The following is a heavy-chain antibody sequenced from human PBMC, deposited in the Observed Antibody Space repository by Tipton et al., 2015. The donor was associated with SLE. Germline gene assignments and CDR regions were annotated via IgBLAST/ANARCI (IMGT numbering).Heavy chain of an antibody. CDR2: INHTGGT. V-gene: IGHV4-34*10. CDR3: VSERQYVVRFRELVAPDL. J-gene: IGHJ3*01. D-gene: IGHD1-26*01. CDR1: GGSFSDYY. Sequence: TLSLTCAVYGGSFSDYYWSCIRQTTGEGLAWIGEINHTGGTNYNPSLESRITMSVDTSKYQFSLKLSSVTAAGTAMYYCVSERQYVVRFRELVAPDLWGQGTAITVSS.